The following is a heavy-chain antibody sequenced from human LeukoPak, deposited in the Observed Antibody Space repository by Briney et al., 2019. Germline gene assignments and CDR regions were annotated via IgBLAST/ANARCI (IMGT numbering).Heavy chain of an antibody. V-gene: IGHV3-20*04. D-gene: IGHD3-22*01. CDR1: GFSLDDYG. Sequence: GGSLRLSCAASGFSLDDYGMSWVRQAPGKGLEGVSGINWNGGSTGYADSVKGRFTISRDNAKNSLYLQMNSLRAEDTALYYCARGQYYYDSSGYYTLGYWGQGTLVTVSS. CDR3: ARGQYYYDSSGYYTLGY. CDR2: INWNGGST. J-gene: IGHJ4*02.